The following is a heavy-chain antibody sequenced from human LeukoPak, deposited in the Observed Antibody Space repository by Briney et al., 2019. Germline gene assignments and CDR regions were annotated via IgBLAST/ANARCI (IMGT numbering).Heavy chain of an antibody. V-gene: IGHV1-2*02. Sequence: ASVKVSCKASGYTSTGYYIHWVRQAPGQGLEWMGWINPHSGGTNYAQKFQGRVTMTRDTSISTVYMGLSRLRSDDTAVYYCARDWPARGYSYDYYFDYWGQGTLVTVSS. J-gene: IGHJ4*02. CDR1: GYTSTGYY. CDR3: ARDWPARGYSYDYYFDY. CDR2: INPHSGGT. D-gene: IGHD5-18*01.